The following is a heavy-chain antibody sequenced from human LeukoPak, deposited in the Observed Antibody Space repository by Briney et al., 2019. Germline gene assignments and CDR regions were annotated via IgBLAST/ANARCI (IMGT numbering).Heavy chain of an antibody. Sequence: SSETLSLTCTVSGGSVSSGSDYWSWIRQPPGKGLEWIGYIYYSGSTNYNPSLKSRVTISVDTSKNQFSLKLSSVSAADTAVYYCARVYDILTGYPIYYWGQGALVTVSS. D-gene: IGHD3-9*01. CDR3: ARVYDILTGYPIYY. CDR2: IYYSGST. V-gene: IGHV4-61*01. J-gene: IGHJ4*02. CDR1: GGSVSSGSDY.